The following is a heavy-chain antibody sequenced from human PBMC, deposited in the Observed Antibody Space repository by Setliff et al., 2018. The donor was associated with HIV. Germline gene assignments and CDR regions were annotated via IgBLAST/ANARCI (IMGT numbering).Heavy chain of an antibody. CDR2: INQDGSDK. CDR3: ASSRPPDDSSGYLDH. D-gene: IGHD3-22*01. CDR1: GFTFNSHW. V-gene: IGHV3-7*03. Sequence: GGSLRLSCAASGFTFNSHWMSWVRQAPGRGLEWVADINQDGSDKFYVDSVKGRFAISRDNAKNSLNLEMNSLRAEDTAIYYCASSRPPDDSSGYLDHWGQGTLVTVSS. J-gene: IGHJ4*01.